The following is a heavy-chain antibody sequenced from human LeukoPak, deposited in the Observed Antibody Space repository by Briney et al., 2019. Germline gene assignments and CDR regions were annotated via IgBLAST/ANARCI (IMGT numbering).Heavy chain of an antibody. D-gene: IGHD6-19*01. CDR2: IKQDGSEK. J-gene: IGHJ4*02. CDR1: GFTFSSYW. V-gene: IGHV3-7*01. Sequence: GRSLRLSCAASGFTFSSYWMSWVRQAPGKGLEWVANIKQDGSEKYYVDSVKGRFTISRDNAKNSLYLQMNSLRAEDTAVYFCARTREQWQVLDYWGQGTLVTVSS. CDR3: ARTREQWQVLDY.